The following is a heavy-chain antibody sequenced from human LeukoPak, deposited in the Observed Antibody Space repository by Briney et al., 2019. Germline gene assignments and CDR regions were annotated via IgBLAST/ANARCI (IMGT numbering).Heavy chain of an antibody. V-gene: IGHV4-59*01. CDR3: ARDAWGFGAFDI. Sequence: SETLSLTCTVSGGSINSYYWSWIRQPPGRGLEWIGHVYYTGSTNYDASLKSRVTISVDTSKNQFSLKLSSVTAADTAVYYCARDAWGFGAFDIWGQGTMVTVSS. D-gene: IGHD7-27*01. CDR2: VYYTGST. J-gene: IGHJ3*02. CDR1: GGSINSYY.